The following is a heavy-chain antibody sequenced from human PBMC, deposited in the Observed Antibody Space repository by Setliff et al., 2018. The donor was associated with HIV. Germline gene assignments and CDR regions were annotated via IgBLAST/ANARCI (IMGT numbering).Heavy chain of an antibody. CDR3: ARRPPLTDGREYYFDF. D-gene: IGHD3-10*01. J-gene: IGHJ4*02. Sequence: SETLSLTCTVSGGSFTTYYWSWLRQPPGKELEWIGYFYTSGSTNYNPSLKSRVTISIDTSKNQFSLKLNAVTAADTAVYYCARRPPLTDGREYYFDFWGQGTLVTVSS. CDR1: GGSFTTYY. CDR2: FYTSGST. V-gene: IGHV4-4*09.